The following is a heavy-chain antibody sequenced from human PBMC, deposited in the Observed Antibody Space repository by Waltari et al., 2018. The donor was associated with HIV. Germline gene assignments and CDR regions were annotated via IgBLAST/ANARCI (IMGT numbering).Heavy chain of an antibody. CDR1: GYTFTGYY. CDR2: INPNSGGT. J-gene: IGHJ4*02. V-gene: IGHV1-2*06. D-gene: IGHD3-22*01. CDR3: ARDLVFGYYDSSGSSFDY. Sequence: QVQLVQSGAEVKKPGASVKVSCKASGYTFTGYYMHWVRQAPGQGLEWMGRINPNSGGTNYAQKFQGRVTMTRDTSISTAYMELSRLRSDDTAVYYCARDLVFGYYDSSGSSFDYWGQGTLVTVSS.